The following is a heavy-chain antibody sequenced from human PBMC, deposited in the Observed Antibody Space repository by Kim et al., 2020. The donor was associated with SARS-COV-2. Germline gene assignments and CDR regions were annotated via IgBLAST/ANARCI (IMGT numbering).Heavy chain of an antibody. V-gene: IGHV3-9*01. Sequence: GGSLRLSCAASGFTFDDYAMHWVRQAPGKGLEWVSGISWNSGSIGYADSVKGRFTISRDNAKNSLYLQMNSLRAEDTALYYCAKGDYYYGSGSYYPHIDYWGQGTQVTVSS. CDR1: GFTFDDYA. CDR2: ISWNSGSI. J-gene: IGHJ4*02. D-gene: IGHD3-10*01. CDR3: AKGDYYYGSGSYYPHIDY.